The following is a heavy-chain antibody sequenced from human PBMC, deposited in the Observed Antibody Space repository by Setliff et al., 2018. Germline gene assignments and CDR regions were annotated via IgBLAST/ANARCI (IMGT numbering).Heavy chain of an antibody. CDR2: INRRGST. V-gene: IGHV4-4*08. J-gene: IGHJ6*03. Sequence: PSETLSLTCTVSGGSINNYYWSCIRQPPGKGLEWIGYINRRGSTNFSPSLKSRVTISLDTSKNQFSLNLTSVTAADTAVYYCARASSGWYSAYYYYMDVWGKGTTVTVSS. CDR1: GGSINNYY. CDR3: ARASSGWYSAYYYYMDV. D-gene: IGHD6-19*01.